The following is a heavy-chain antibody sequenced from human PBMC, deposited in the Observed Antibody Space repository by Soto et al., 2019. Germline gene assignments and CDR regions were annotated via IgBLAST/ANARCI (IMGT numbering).Heavy chain of an antibody. CDR2: IIPIFGTA. D-gene: IGHD5-18*01. V-gene: IGHV1-69*13. CDR1: GGTLSSYA. Sequence: SLKRSCKASGGTLSSYAISWVRQAPGQGREWMGGIIPIFGTANYAQKFQGRVTITSDESTSTAYMELSSLSSEATAVYYCASGSGYSYGYFDYWGQGTMVTVSS. J-gene: IGHJ4*02. CDR3: ASGSGYSYGYFDY.